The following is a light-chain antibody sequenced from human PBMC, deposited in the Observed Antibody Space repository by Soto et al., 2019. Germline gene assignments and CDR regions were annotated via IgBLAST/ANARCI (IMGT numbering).Light chain of an antibody. CDR1: QSIASY. CDR3: QQSYRSRWT. CDR2: AAS. J-gene: IGKJ1*01. V-gene: IGKV1-39*01. Sequence: DIQLTQYPSSLSASVGDKVSITCRASQSIASYLNWYQQKPGKAPKLLIYAASSLQSGVPSRFSGSGSGTDFTLTISSLQPEDFATYYCQQSYRSRWTFGQGTKVEI.